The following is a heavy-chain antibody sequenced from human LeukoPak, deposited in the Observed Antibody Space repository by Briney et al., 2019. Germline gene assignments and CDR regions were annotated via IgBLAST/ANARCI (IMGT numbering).Heavy chain of an antibody. D-gene: IGHD5-18*01. CDR1: GFTLSSYA. CDR3: AFLEGYSYGTGSSYGTDV. CDR2: MSFDVRNT. Sequence: GRSLRLSCAASGFTLSSYAIHWVRQAPGKGLEWVAVMSFDVRNTYYSESVKGRFTITRDNFRNTLYLQMNSLRTEDTAVYYCAFLEGYSYGTGSSYGTDVWGQGTAVTVSS. J-gene: IGHJ6*02. V-gene: IGHV3-30*03.